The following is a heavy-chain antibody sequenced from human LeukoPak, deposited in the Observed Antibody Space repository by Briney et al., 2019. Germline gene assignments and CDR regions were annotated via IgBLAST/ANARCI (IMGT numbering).Heavy chain of an antibody. D-gene: IGHD1-1*01. Sequence: TASETLSLTCTVSGGSISNYYWSWIRQPPGKGLEWIGEVTRNGDINYNPSLKSRVTLSLEASQNKFSLTVNSVSAADTAVYYCARLSLMNPQLAYWYFDVWGRGTLVTVSS. CDR2: VTRNGDI. J-gene: IGHJ2*01. V-gene: IGHV4-59*04. CDR3: ARLSLMNPQLAYWYFDV. CDR1: GGSISNYY.